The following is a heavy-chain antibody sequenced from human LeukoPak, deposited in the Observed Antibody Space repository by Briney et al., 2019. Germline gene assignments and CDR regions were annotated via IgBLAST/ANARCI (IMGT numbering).Heavy chain of an antibody. CDR1: GVTLSNHW. J-gene: IGHJ6*02. V-gene: IGHV3-7*03. CDR2: VNRDGSET. Sequence: GGSLRLSCAASGVTLSNHWMTWVRQVRGRGPEWVANVNRDGSETYYLDSVKGRFTISKDNAKNSLYLQMNSLRAEDTALYHCARNNGMDVWGQGTTVIVSS. CDR3: ARNNGMDV.